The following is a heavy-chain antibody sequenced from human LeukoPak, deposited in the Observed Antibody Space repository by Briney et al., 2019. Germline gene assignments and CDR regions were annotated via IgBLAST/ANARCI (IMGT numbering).Heavy chain of an antibody. CDR2: IYYGGRT. CDR1: GGSISSYY. J-gene: IGHJ4*02. V-gene: IGHV4-59*01. CDR3: ARSVVVPATKIINYFDY. Sequence: PSETLSLTCTVSGGSISSYYWSWIRQPPGKGLEWIGYIYYGGRTNYNPSLKSRVTISSDTSKNQFSLKLSSVTTADTAVYYCARSVVVPATKIINYFDYWGQGTLVTVSS. D-gene: IGHD2-2*01.